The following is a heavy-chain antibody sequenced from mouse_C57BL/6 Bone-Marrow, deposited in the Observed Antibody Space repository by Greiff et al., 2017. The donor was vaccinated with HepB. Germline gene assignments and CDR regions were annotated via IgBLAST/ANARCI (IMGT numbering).Heavy chain of an antibody. CDR1: GYTFTDYY. D-gene: IGHD4-1*01. CDR3: ARRANWPWYFDV. J-gene: IGHJ1*03. Sequence: EVQLQQSGPVLVKPGASVKMSCKASGYTFTDYYMNWVKQSHGKSLEWIGVINPYNGGTSYNQKFKGKATLTVDKSSSTAYMELNSLTSEDSAVYYCARRANWPWYFDVWGTGTTVTVSS. V-gene: IGHV1-19*01. CDR2: INPYNGGT.